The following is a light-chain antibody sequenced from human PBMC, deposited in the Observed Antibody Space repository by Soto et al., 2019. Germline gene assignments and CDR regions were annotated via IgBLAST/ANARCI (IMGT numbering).Light chain of an antibody. CDR1: TSDVGRYSL. V-gene: IGLV2-23*02. Sequence: QSAPTQPASVSGSPGQSITISCTGTTSDVGRYSLVSWYQHHPDKVPKLIIYEVIKRPSGVSNRFSGSKSANTASLTISGLQAEDEADYYCSSYAGGSTYVFGTGTKVTVL. CDR2: EVI. CDR3: SSYAGGSTYV. J-gene: IGLJ1*01.